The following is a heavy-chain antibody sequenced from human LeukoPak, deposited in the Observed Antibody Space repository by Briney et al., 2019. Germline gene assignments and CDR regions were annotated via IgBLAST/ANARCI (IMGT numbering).Heavy chain of an antibody. CDR1: GFIFSSYW. D-gene: IGHD3-10*01. CDR3: ATSVRGVRQGMDV. CDR2: INQDGSEK. Sequence: GGSLRLSCAASGFIFSSYWMNWVRQAPGKGLEWVANINQDGSEKNYVDSVKGRFTISRDNAKNSLYLQMNSLGAEDTAVYYCATSVRGVRQGMDVWGQGTTVTVSS. J-gene: IGHJ6*02. V-gene: IGHV3-7*02.